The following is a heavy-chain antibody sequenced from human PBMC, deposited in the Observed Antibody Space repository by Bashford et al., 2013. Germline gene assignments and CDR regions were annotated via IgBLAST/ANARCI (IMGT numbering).Heavy chain of an antibody. Sequence: SVDPVPRPAAVVCGPSRGYYWRLDPPSPHGRGWSGIGEIEYXVEAPTTTRPSKSRVTISVDTSKNQFSLKLSSVTAADTAVYYCARGLAAYYDFWSGPLGGYGMDVWGQGTTVTVSS. CDR3: ARGLAAYYDFWSGPLGGYGMDV. CDR1: CGPSRGYY. V-gene: IGHV4-34*01. CDR2: IEYXVEAP. J-gene: IGHJ6*02. D-gene: IGHD3-3*01.